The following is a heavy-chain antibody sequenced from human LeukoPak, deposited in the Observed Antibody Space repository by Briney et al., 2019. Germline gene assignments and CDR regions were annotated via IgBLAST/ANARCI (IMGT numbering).Heavy chain of an antibody. J-gene: IGHJ1*01. V-gene: IGHV1-18*01. D-gene: IGHD1-26*01. CDR3: ARDHMGGSYLHFQH. Sequence: GASVKVSCKASGYTFTSYGISWVRQAPGQGLEWMGWISAYNGNTNYAQKLQGRVTMTTDTSTSTAYRELRSLRSDDTAVYYCARDHMGGSYLHFQHWGQGTLVTVSS. CDR2: ISAYNGNT. CDR1: GYTFTSYG.